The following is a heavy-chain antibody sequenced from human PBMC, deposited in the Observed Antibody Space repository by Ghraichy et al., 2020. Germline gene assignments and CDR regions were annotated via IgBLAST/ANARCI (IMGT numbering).Heavy chain of an antibody. D-gene: IGHD2-15*01. CDR2: MNPNSGNT. J-gene: IGHJ4*02. V-gene: IGHV1-8*01. CDR3: ARGPGYCGGSCYVDY. CDR1: GYTFTSYD. Sequence: ASVKVSCKASGYTFTSYDINWVRHATGQGLEWMGWMNPNSGNTGYAQKFQGRVTMTRNTSITTAYMELSSLRSEVTAVYYCARGPGYCGGSCYVDYWGQGTLVTVSS.